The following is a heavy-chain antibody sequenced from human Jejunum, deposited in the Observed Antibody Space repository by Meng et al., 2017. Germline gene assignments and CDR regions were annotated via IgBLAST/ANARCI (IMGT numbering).Heavy chain of an antibody. CDR1: GFIFRNFW. CDR3: AKRAESGGYFDS. J-gene: IGHJ4*02. Sequence: GGSLRLSCAASGFIFRNFWMHWVRQVPGKGPVWVSRINSDETSTNYADSVRGRFTISRDNAKNTLYLQMTNLRADDSAIYYCAKRAESGGYFDSWGQGTLVTVSS. CDR2: INSDETST. V-gene: IGHV3-74*01. D-gene: IGHD2-8*02.